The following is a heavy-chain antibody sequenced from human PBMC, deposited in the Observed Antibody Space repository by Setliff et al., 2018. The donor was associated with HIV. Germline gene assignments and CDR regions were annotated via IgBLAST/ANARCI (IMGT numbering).Heavy chain of an antibody. J-gene: IGHJ4*02. CDR3: SINSPLSS. D-gene: IGHD6-6*01. V-gene: IGHV3-15*01. CDR2: IKSKTDGGTT. CDR1: GFTFNNAW. Sequence: LRLSCAASGFTFNNAWMTWVRQAPGKGLEWVGHIKSKTDGGTTEYAAPVKGRFTISRDDSKNMAYLQMNSLKIEDTALYFCSINSPLSSWGQGTLVTVSS.